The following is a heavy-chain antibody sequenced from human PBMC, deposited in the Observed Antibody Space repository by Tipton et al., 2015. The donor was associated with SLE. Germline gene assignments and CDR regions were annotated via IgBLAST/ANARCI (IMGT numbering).Heavy chain of an antibody. Sequence: TLSLTCAVYGGSFSGYYWSWIRQPPGKGLEWIGYIYYSGSTYYNPSLKSRVTISVDTSKNQFSLKLSSVTAADTAVYYCARGYYYDSSGFDYWGQGTLVTVSS. CDR3: ARGYYYDSSGFDY. D-gene: IGHD3-22*01. J-gene: IGHJ4*02. CDR2: IYYSGST. V-gene: IGHV4-34*09. CDR1: GGSFSGYY.